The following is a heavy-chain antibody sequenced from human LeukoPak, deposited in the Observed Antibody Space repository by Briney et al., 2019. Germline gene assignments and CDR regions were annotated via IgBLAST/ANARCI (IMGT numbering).Heavy chain of an antibody. Sequence: ASVKVSCKASGYTFTGYYMHWVRQAPGQGLEWMGWINPNSGGTNYAQKLQGRVTMTTDTSTSTAYMELRSLRSDDTAVYYCARDRRDYYDSSGHTGFDYWGQGTLVTVSS. D-gene: IGHD3-22*01. CDR3: ARDRRDYYDSSGHTGFDY. V-gene: IGHV1-2*02. J-gene: IGHJ4*02. CDR2: INPNSGGT. CDR1: GYTFTGYY.